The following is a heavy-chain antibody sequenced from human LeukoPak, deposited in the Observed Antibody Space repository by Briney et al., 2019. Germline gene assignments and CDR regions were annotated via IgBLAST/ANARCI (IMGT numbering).Heavy chain of an antibody. CDR3: ATRPSYYYDNSGFTPLDS. Sequence: GGSLRLSCAASGFIFSSYSMSWVRQAPGKGLEWISYISSSSRTIYYADSVKGRFTISRANAKNSLYLQMNSLRDEDTAVYYCATRPSYYYDNSGFTPLDSWGQGTLVTVSS. D-gene: IGHD3-22*01. V-gene: IGHV3-48*02. CDR1: GFIFSSYS. CDR2: ISSSSRTI. J-gene: IGHJ4*02.